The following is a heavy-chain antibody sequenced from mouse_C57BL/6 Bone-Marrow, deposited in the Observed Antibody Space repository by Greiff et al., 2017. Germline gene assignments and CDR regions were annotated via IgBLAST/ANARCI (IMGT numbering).Heavy chain of an antibody. V-gene: IGHV5-6*01. J-gene: IGHJ3*01. D-gene: IGHD2-2*01. CDR2: ISSGGSCT. Sequence: EVQGVESGGDLVKPGGSLKLSCAASGFTFSSYGMSWVRQTPDERLEWVATISSGGSCTYYPDSVKGRFTISRDNAKNTLYLQMSSLKSEDTAMYYCAREGVYYGYDGVAYWGQGPRVTVSA. CDR1: GFTFSSYG. CDR3: AREGVYYGYDGVAY.